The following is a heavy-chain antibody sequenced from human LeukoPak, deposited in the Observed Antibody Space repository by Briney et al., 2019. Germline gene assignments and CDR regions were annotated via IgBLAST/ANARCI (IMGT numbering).Heavy chain of an antibody. CDR3: ARDQGYYYYYMDV. V-gene: IGHV4-34*01. CDR1: GGSFSGYY. CDR2: IYYSGST. Sequence: PSETLSLTCAVYGGSFSGYYWSWIRQPPGKGLEWIGSIYYSGSTYYNPSLPSLKSRVTISLDTSKNHSSLKLSSVTAADTAVYYCARDQGYYYYYMDVWGKGTTVTVSS. J-gene: IGHJ6*03.